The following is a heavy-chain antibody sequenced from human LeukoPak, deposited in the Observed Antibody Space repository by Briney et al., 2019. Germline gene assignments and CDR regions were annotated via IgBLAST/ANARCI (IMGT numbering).Heavy chain of an antibody. CDR2: ISGSGGGT. Sequence: GGSLRLSCAASGFTFSSYAMSWVRQAPGKGLEWVSAISGSGGGTYYADSVKGRFTISRDNSKNTLFLQMNSLRTEDTAVYYCAKAGGNWGSSFDYRGQGTLVTVSS. J-gene: IGHJ4*02. CDR3: AKAGGNWGSSFDY. V-gene: IGHV3-23*01. D-gene: IGHD7-27*01. CDR1: GFTFSSYA.